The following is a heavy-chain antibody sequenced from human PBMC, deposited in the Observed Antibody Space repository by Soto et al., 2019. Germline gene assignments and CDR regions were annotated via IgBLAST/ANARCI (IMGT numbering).Heavy chain of an antibody. Sequence: ASVKVSCKVSGCTLTELSMHWVRQAPGKGLEWMGGFDPEDGETIYAQKFQGRVTMTEDTSTDTAYMELSSLRSEDTAVYYCATDPGYSYGYNWFDPWGQGTLVTVSS. D-gene: IGHD5-18*01. CDR2: FDPEDGET. V-gene: IGHV1-24*01. CDR3: ATDPGYSYGYNWFDP. CDR1: GCTLTELS. J-gene: IGHJ5*02.